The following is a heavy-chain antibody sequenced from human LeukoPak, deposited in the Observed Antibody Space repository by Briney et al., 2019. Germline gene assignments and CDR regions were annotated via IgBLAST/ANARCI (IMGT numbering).Heavy chain of an antibody. D-gene: IGHD4-17*01. CDR2: INHSGST. CDR3: ARAWYGDYEGDAFDI. CDR1: GGSISSYY. Sequence: SETLSLTCTVSGGSISSYYWSWIRQPPGKGLEWIGEINHSGSTNYNPSLKSRVTISVDTSKNQFSLKLSSVTAADTAVYYCARAWYGDYEGDAFDIWGQGTMVTVSS. V-gene: IGHV4-34*01. J-gene: IGHJ3*02.